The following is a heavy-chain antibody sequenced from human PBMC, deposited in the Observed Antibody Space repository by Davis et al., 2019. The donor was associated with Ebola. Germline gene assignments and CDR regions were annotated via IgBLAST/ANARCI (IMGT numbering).Heavy chain of an antibody. J-gene: IGHJ5*01. CDR1: GFTFRSYE. D-gene: IGHD4-23*01. V-gene: IGHV3-48*03. CDR3: AKDDLTWELRSNSFNS. CDR2: IGPSGTTI. Sequence: GESLKISCAASGFTFRSYEMNWVRQAPGKGLEWISYIGPSGTTIYYAESVKGRFTISRDNSKNTVYLEMRALRVEDTAVYYCAKDDLTWELRSNSFNSWGQGTLVTVSS.